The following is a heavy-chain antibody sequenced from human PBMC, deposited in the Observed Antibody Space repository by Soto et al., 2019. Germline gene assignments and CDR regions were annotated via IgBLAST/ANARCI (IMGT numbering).Heavy chain of an antibody. J-gene: IGHJ4*02. Sequence: QVQLVQSGAEVKKPGSSVKVSCKASGGTFSSYTISWVRQAPGQGLEWMGRIIPILGIGNYAQKFQGRVTITADKPTSTAYMELSSLRSDDTAVYYCARGREGNDFDYWGQGTLVTVSS. CDR3: ARGREGNDFDY. CDR2: IIPILGIG. CDR1: GGTFSSYT. V-gene: IGHV1-69*02.